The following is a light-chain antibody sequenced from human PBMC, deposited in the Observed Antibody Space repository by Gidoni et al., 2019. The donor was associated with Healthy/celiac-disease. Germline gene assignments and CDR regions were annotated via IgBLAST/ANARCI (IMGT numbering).Light chain of an antibody. Sequence: QSVLTQQPSASGTPGQRVTISCSGSNSNIGSNTVNWYQQLPGTAPKLLIYSNNQRPSGVPDRFSGSKSVTSASLAISGLQSEDEADYYCAAWDDSLNAWVFGGGTKLAVL. CDR1: NSNIGSNT. CDR2: SNN. J-gene: IGLJ3*02. V-gene: IGLV1-44*01. CDR3: AAWDDSLNAWV.